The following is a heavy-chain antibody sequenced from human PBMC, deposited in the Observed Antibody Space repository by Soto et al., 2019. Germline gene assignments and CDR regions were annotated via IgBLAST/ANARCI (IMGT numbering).Heavy chain of an antibody. CDR2: IIPIFGTA. CDR3: ARVRQQLVISSWFDP. V-gene: IGHV1-69*13. D-gene: IGHD6-13*01. Sequence: GASVKVSCKASGGTFSSYAISWVRQAPGQGLEWMGGIIPIFGTANYAQKFQGRVTITADESTSTAYMELSSLRSEDTAVYYCARVRQQLVISSWFDPWGQGTLVTVSS. CDR1: GGTFSSYA. J-gene: IGHJ5*02.